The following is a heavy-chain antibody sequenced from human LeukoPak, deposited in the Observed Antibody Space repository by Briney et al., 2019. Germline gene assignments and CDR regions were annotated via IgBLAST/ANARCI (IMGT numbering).Heavy chain of an antibody. CDR1: GFTFSTYG. J-gene: IGHJ4*02. D-gene: IGHD6-13*01. CDR3: AKALSYSDMSMLEY. Sequence: SGGSLRLSCAASGFTFSTYGMHGVRQAPGKGLEWVAVISYDESDKYYAHSVKGRFTIAGDNSKNTLYLQMNSLRTEDTAVYYCAKALSYSDMSMLEYWGQGTLVTVSS. CDR2: ISYDESDK. V-gene: IGHV3-30*18.